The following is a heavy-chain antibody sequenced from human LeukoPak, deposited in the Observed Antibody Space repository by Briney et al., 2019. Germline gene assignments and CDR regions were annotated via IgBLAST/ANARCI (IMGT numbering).Heavy chain of an antibody. CDR3: ARGLRGYSYGNNWFDP. V-gene: IGHV1-2*04. CDR2: INPNSGGT. D-gene: IGHD5-18*01. J-gene: IGHJ5*02. Sequence: ASLNVSCKASGYTFTVYYMHWVRQAPRQGLEWMVWINPNSGGTNYAQKFQGWVTMTRDTSISTAYMEMSRLRSDDTAVYYCARGLRGYSYGNNWFDPWGQGTLVTVSS. CDR1: GYTFTVYY.